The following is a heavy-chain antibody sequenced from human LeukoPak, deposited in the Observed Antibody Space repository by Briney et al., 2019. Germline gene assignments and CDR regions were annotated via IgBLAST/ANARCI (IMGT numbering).Heavy chain of an antibody. CDR2: FDPEDGET. J-gene: IGHJ4*02. Sequence: ASVKVSCKVSGYTLTELSMHWVRQAPGKGLEWMGGFDPEDGETIYAQKFQGRVTMTEDISTDTAYMELSSLRSEDTAVYYCATDRCSGGSCYQDGFDYWGQGTLVTVSS. CDR1: GYTLTELS. CDR3: ATDRCSGGSCYQDGFDY. D-gene: IGHD2-15*01. V-gene: IGHV1-24*01.